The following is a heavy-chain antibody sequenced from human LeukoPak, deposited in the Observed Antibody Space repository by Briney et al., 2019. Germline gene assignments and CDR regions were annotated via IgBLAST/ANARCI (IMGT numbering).Heavy chain of an antibody. CDR2: IHHSGRT. J-gene: IGHJ4*02. CDR1: GYSISSDYY. V-gene: IGHV4-38-2*02. Sequence: SETLSLTCTVSGYSISSDYYWGWIRQPPGKGLEWIGSIHHSGRTYYNPSLKSRVTISVDTSKNQFSLKLSSVTAADTAVYYCARGGRTLGTDFDYWGQGTLVTVSS. CDR3: ARGGRTLGTDFDY.